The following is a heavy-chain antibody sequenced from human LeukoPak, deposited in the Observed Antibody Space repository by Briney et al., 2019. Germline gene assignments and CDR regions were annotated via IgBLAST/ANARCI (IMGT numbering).Heavy chain of an antibody. CDR2: INPSGGST. Sequence: ASVKVSCKASGYTFTSYYMHWVRQAPGQGLEWMGIINPSGGSTSYAQKFQGRVTMTRDTSTSTAYMELSSLRSEDTAVYYCARSAGTVSTNYYYYYMDVWGKGTTVTVSS. CDR1: GYTFTSYY. D-gene: IGHD1-14*01. J-gene: IGHJ6*03. V-gene: IGHV1-46*01. CDR3: ARSAGTVSTNYYYYYMDV.